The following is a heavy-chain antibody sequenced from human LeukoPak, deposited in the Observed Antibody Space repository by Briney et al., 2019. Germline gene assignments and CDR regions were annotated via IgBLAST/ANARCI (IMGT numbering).Heavy chain of an antibody. V-gene: IGHV4-34*01. J-gene: IGHJ5*02. D-gene: IGHD5-12*01. CDR3: ASHSGYDLNWFDP. CDR1: GGSFSGYY. CDR2: ITHSGST. Sequence: SETLSLTCAVYGGSFSGYYWSWIRQPPGKGLEWIGEITHSGSTNYNPSLESRVTMSVDTSKNQFSLKLSSVTAADTAVYYCASHSGYDLNWFDPWGQGTLVTVSS.